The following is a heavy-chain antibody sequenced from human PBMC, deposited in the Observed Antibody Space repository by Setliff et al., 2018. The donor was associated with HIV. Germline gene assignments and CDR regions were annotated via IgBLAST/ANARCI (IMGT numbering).Heavy chain of an antibody. Sequence: GGSLRLSCAASGFTFSYYTMHWIRQTPDNGLEWVAVISYDGNSQYYADSVKGRFTLSRDNFRNTLYLQMNSLRAEDTAVYYCARAGVYYDSSGYCIDYWGQGTLVTVSS. V-gene: IGHV3-30*04. CDR1: GFTFSYYT. J-gene: IGHJ4*02. CDR2: ISYDGNSQ. D-gene: IGHD3-22*01. CDR3: ARAGVYYDSSGYCIDY.